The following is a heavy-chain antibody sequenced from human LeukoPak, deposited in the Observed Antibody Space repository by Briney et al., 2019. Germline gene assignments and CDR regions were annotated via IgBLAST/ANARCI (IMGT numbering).Heavy chain of an antibody. J-gene: IGHJ6*02. CDR1: GYTFTSYG. CDR2: ISAYNGNT. D-gene: IGHD2-2*02. Sequence: ASVKVSCKASGYTFTSYGISWVRQAPGQGLEWMGWISAYNGNTNYAQKLQGGVTMTTDTSTSTAYMELRSLRSDDTAVYYCARDQIVVVPAAIRGYYYGMDVWGQGTTVTVSS. CDR3: ARDQIVVVPAAIRGYYYGMDV. V-gene: IGHV1-18*01.